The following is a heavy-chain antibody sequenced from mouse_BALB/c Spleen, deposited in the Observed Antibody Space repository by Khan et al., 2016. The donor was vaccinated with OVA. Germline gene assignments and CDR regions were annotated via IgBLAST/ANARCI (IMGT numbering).Heavy chain of an antibody. J-gene: IGHJ4*01. D-gene: IGHD2-10*01. V-gene: IGHV2-6-7*01. CDR3: ARAYYGNYREAMDY. Sequence: QVQLKESGPGLVAPSQSLSITCTVSGFSLTGYGVNWVRQPPGKGLEWLGMIWGDGSTEYNSAIKSRLSISNDNAKSQFFVKMNSLQTDDTARYYCARAYYGNYREAMDYWGQGTSVTVSS. CDR2: IWGDGST. CDR1: GFSLTGYG.